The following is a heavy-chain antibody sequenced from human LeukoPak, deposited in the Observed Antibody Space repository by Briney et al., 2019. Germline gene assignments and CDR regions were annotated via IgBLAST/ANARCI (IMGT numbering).Heavy chain of an antibody. CDR2: INAGNGNT. D-gene: IGHD6-19*01. V-gene: IGHV1-3*01. Sequence: ASVKVSCKASGYTFTSYYMHWVRQAPGQRLEWMGWINAGNGNTKYSQKFQGRVTITRDTSASTAYMELSSLRSEDTAVYYCARDLPVRIAVPGWPDYWGQGTLVTVSS. CDR1: GYTFTSYY. CDR3: ARDLPVRIAVPGWPDY. J-gene: IGHJ4*02.